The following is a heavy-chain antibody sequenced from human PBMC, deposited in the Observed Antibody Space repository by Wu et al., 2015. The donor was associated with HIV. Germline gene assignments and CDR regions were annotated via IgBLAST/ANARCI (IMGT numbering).Heavy chain of an antibody. CDR3: ARDPGGDYGVYYFDY. D-gene: IGHD4-17*01. Sequence: QVQLEQSGSEVKEPQTSVTMSCKASGYIFSDYFIHWVRQAPGQGLEWMGRFIPIFGTTNYAQKFQGRVTITADGSTSTAYMELSSLRSEDTAVYYCARDPGGDYGVYYFDYWGQGTLVTVSS. J-gene: IGHJ4*02. CDR2: FIPIFGTT. CDR1: GYIFSDYF. V-gene: IGHV1-69*18.